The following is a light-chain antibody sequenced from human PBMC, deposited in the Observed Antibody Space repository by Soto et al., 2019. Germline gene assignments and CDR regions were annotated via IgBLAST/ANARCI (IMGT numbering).Light chain of an antibody. CDR1: SSNIGSNT. V-gene: IGLV1-44*01. CDR3: AAWNERPKVWV. Sequence: QSVLTQPPSASGTPGQRVTISCSGTSSNIGSNTVNWYRQIPGTAPQLVIYSNDQRPSGVPDRFSASKSGTSASLAISGLQSEDEADYYCAAWNERPKVWVFGGGTKLTVL. J-gene: IGLJ3*02. CDR2: SND.